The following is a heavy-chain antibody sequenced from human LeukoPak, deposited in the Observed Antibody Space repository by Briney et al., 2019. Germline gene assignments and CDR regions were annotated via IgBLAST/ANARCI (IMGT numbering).Heavy chain of an antibody. CDR3: ARHNGDSYLDL. Sequence: SETLSLTCTVSGVSVRSSFWSWIRQPPGKGLEYIGYVHHSGNTKYNPSLQSRVTMSVDTARSQFSLNLSSVTPADSAVYYCARHNGDSYLDLWAQGSLVTVPS. CDR2: VHHSGNT. D-gene: IGHD2-21*01. V-gene: IGHV4-59*02. J-gene: IGHJ4*02. CDR1: GVSVRSSF.